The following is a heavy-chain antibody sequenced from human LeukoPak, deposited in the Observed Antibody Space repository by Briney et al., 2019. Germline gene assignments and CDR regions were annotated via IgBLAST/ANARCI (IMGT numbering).Heavy chain of an antibody. J-gene: IGHJ4*02. Sequence: ASVKVSCKASGYTFTGYYMHWVRQAPGQGLEWMGWINPNSGGTNYAQKFQGRVTMTRDTSISTAYMELSGLRSEDTAVYYCALYYYGSGSLLYYYDYWVQGTLVTVSS. CDR3: ALYYYGSGSLLYYYDY. CDR1: GYTFTGYY. D-gene: IGHD3-10*01. CDR2: INPNSGGT. V-gene: IGHV1-2*02.